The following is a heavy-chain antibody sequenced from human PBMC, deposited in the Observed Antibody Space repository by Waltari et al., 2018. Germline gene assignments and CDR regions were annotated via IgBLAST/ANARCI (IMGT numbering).Heavy chain of an antibody. Sequence: EVQLVESGGGLIQPGGSLRLSCAASGFTVSGNYMSWGRQAPGKGLEWVSVIYSGGSTYYADSVKGRFTISRDNSKNTLYLQMNSLRAEDTAVYYCAREVGGSYSAFDIWGQGTMVTVSS. J-gene: IGHJ3*02. CDR1: GFTVSGNY. V-gene: IGHV3-53*01. D-gene: IGHD1-26*01. CDR2: IYSGGST. CDR3: AREVGGSYSAFDI.